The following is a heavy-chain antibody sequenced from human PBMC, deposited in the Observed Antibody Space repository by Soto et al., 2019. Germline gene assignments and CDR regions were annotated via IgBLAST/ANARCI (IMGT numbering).Heavy chain of an antibody. V-gene: IGHV3-33*01. D-gene: IGHD6-19*01. CDR1: GFTCSSYG. Sequence: GGSLRLSCAASGFTCSSYGMHWVRQAPGKGLEWVAVIWYDGSNKYYADSVKGRFTISRDNSKNTLYLQMNSLRAEDTAVYYCARDSSGWYFLDPWGQGTLVTVSS. CDR3: ARDSSGWYFLDP. CDR2: IWYDGSNK. J-gene: IGHJ5*02.